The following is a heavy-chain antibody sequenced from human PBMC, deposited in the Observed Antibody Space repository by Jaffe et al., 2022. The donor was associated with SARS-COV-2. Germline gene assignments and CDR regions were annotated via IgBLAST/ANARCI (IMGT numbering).Heavy chain of an antibody. V-gene: IGHV4-59*01. Sequence: QVQLQESGPGLVKPSETLSLTCTVSGGSISGFYWSWIRQPPGKGLEWIGYIFYSGSTKYNPSLRSRVTISVDTSKNQFSLKLTSLTAADTAVYYCARVGLWDVFPSIPDVWGQGTTVTVSS. J-gene: IGHJ6*02. CDR2: IFYSGST. D-gene: IGHD3-16*01. CDR1: GGSISGFY. CDR3: ARVGLWDVFPSIPDV.